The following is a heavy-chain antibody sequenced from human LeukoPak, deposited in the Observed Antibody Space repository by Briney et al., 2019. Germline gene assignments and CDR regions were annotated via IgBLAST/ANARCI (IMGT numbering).Heavy chain of an antibody. CDR1: GFTFSSYE. CDR3: ATLWDPVAGTTQPLL. V-gene: IGHV3-48*03. J-gene: IGHJ4*02. Sequence: PGGSLRLSCAASGFTFSSYEMNWVRQAPGKGREWVSYISGSGSTIYYGDSLEGRFTISRDNANNSLYLQINSLRVEDTAVYYCATLWDPVAGTTQPLLWGQGTLVTVSS. D-gene: IGHD6-19*01. CDR2: ISGSGSTI.